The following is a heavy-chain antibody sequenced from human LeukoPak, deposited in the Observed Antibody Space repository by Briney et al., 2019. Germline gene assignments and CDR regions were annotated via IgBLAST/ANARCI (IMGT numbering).Heavy chain of an antibody. J-gene: IGHJ4*02. CDR3: ARLRPHDYVWGSYRGGDD. D-gene: IGHD3-16*02. CDR1: GGSISSSSYY. CDR2: IYYSGST. V-gene: IGHV4-39*01. Sequence: PSETLSLTCTVSGGSISSSSYYWGWIRQPPGKGLEWIGSIYYSGSTYYNPSLKSRVTISVDTSKNQFSLKLSSVTAADTAVYYCARLRPHDYVWGSYRGGDDWGQGTLVTVSS.